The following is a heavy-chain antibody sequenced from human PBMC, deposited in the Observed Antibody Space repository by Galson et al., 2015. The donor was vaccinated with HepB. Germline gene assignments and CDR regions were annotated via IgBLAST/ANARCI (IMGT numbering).Heavy chain of an antibody. Sequence: SLRLSCAASGFSFITYAVHWVRQAPGKGLEWVSVISSDGNTKYYADSVKGRFTISRDNSKNTLFLQMNSLRTEDTAVYYCARGGWGGGAIGTSGYFDYWGQGSLLTVSS. D-gene: IGHD6-13*01. J-gene: IGHJ4*02. CDR1: GFSFITYA. V-gene: IGHV3-30*04. CDR2: ISSDGNTK. CDR3: ARGGWGGGAIGTSGYFDY.